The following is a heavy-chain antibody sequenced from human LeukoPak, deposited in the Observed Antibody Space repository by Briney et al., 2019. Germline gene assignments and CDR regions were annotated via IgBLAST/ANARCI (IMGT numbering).Heavy chain of an antibody. D-gene: IGHD6-13*01. V-gene: IGHV3-74*01. CDR2: INSDGSST. CDR1: GFTFSSYW. J-gene: IGHJ5*02. CDR3: ARAPWSSSLTWFDP. Sequence: GGSLRLSCAASGFTFSSYWMHWVRHAPGKGLVWVSRINSDGSSTSYADSVKGRFTISRDNAKNTLYLQMNSLRAEDTAVYYCARAPWSSSLTWFDPWGQGTLVTVSS.